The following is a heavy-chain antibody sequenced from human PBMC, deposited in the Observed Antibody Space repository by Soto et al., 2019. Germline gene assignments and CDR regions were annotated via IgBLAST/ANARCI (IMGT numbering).Heavy chain of an antibody. Sequence: PGGSLRLSCAASGFTFSSYAMHWVRQAPGKGLEWVAVISYDGSNKYYADSVKGRFTISRDNSKNTLYLQMNSLRAEDTAVYYCARAIGEIYYVWGSLAYWGQGTLVTVSS. CDR1: GFTFSSYA. D-gene: IGHD3-16*01. V-gene: IGHV3-30-3*01. CDR2: ISYDGSNK. J-gene: IGHJ4*02. CDR3: ARAIGEIYYVWGSLAY.